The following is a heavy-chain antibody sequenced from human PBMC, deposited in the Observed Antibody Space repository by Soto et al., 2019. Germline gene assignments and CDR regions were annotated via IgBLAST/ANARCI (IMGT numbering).Heavy chain of an antibody. CDR3: ATARAQWLEGSRADY. J-gene: IGHJ4*02. CDR2: ISNSGTYV. V-gene: IGHV3-21*06. Sequence: EEHLVESGGGLVKPGGSLRLSCAASGFIFGIYTMNWVRQAPGKGLEWVSSISNSGTYVTYADTVKGRFTISRDIDKNCLFLHMNSLRADDTAVYYCATARAQWLEGSRADYRGQGTLVTLSS. CDR1: GFIFGIYT. D-gene: IGHD6-19*01.